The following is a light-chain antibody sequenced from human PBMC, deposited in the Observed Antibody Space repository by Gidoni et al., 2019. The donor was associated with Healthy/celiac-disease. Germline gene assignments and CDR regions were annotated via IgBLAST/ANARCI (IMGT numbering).Light chain of an antibody. Sequence: DLQISQSPSSLSASVGDRVNITCQASQDISNYLNWYQQKPGKAPKLLIYDASNLETGVPSRFSGSGSGTDFTFTISSLQPEDIATYYCQQYDNLPFTFGPXIKVDIK. CDR1: QDISNY. V-gene: IGKV1-33*01. CDR2: DAS. CDR3: QQYDNLPFT. J-gene: IGKJ3*01.